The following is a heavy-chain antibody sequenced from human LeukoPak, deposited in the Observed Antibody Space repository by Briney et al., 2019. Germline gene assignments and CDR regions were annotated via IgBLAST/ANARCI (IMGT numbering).Heavy chain of an antibody. CDR3: VRERFHGSGAPKFDF. V-gene: IGHV3-23*01. Sequence: GGSLRLSCAASGFPFNNFAMSWVRQAPGKGLEWVSAINRDSGSTYYADSVRGRFTISRDNSKNTLYLHMSSLRAEDTAVYYCVRERFHGSGAPKFDFWGQGTLVTVSS. CDR1: GFPFNNFA. D-gene: IGHD3-10*01. CDR2: INRDSGST. J-gene: IGHJ4*02.